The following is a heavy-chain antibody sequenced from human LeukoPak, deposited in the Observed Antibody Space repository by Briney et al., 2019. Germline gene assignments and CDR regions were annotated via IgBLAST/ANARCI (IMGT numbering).Heavy chain of an antibody. CDR3: ARLEYSSLYYFDY. CDR1: GGSITSRTYY. D-gene: IGHD6-6*01. Sequence: SETLSLTCTVSGGSITSRTYYWGWIRQPPGKGLEWIGNVYYSGSTYYNPSLKSRVTMSVDTSKNQFSLKLSSVTAADTAVYYCARLEYSSLYYFDYWGQGTLVTVFS. V-gene: IGHV4-39*01. CDR2: VYYSGST. J-gene: IGHJ4*02.